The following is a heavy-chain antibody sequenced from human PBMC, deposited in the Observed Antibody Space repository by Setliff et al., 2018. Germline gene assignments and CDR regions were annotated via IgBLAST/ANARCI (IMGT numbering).Heavy chain of an antibody. CDR3: ARVRKNDDSNNWYGASSYSYHYAMDV. V-gene: IGHV1-2*06. D-gene: IGHD6-13*01. CDR1: GYTFSGYY. Sequence: ASVKVSCKASGYTFSGYYMHWVRQAPGQGLEWMGRINVGHGYTKYSQKFQGRVTMTSDTSTSTAYMELRSLRSDDTAIYYCARVRKNDDSNNWYGASSYSYHYAMDVWGLGTTVTVSS. J-gene: IGHJ6*02. CDR2: INVGHGYT.